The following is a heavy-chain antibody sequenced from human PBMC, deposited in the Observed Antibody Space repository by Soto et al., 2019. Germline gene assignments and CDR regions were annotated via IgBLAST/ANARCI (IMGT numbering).Heavy chain of an antibody. D-gene: IGHD5-18*01. Sequence: SETLSLTCAVYVGSFSGYYWSWIRQPPGKGLEWIGEINHSGSTNYNPSLKSRVTISVDTSKNQFSLKLSSVTAADTAVYYCARGSSGYSYVYSWFDPWGKGTLVTVSS. V-gene: IGHV4-34*01. CDR2: INHSGST. J-gene: IGHJ5*02. CDR1: VGSFSGYY. CDR3: ARGSSGYSYVYSWFDP.